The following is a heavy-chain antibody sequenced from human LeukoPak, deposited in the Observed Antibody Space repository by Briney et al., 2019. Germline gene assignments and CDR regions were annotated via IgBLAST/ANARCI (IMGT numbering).Heavy chain of an antibody. Sequence: SETLSLTCTVSGGSFSSRDDYWGWIRQPPGKGLQWIGVIYYGGSTYYHPSLKSRVTISVDTSKNQFSLKLSSVTAADTAVYYCARVDIDDSSGYYPAYYFDYWGQGTLVTVSS. V-gene: IGHV4-39*07. J-gene: IGHJ4*02. CDR2: IYYGGST. D-gene: IGHD3-22*01. CDR1: GGSFSSRDDY. CDR3: ARVDIDDSSGYYPAYYFDY.